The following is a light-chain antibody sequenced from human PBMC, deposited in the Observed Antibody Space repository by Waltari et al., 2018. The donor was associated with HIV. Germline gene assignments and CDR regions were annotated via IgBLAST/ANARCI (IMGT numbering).Light chain of an antibody. V-gene: IGKV2-28*01. CDR2: LGS. CDR3: MQALQTPWT. J-gene: IGKJ1*01. CDR1: QSLLHSNGYNY. Sequence: DIVMTQSPLSLPVTPGEPASISCRSSQSLLHSNGYNYLDWYLQKPGQSPQLLIYLGSNRASGLPDRFRCSGSGTDFTLKISRVEAEDVGVYYCMQALQTPWTFGQGTKVEIK.